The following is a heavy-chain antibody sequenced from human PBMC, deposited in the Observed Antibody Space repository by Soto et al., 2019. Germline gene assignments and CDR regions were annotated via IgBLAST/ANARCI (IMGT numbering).Heavy chain of an antibody. Sequence: GGSLRLSCAASGFTFSSYWLHWVRQAPGKGLVWVSRINSDGSSTSYADSVKGRFTISRDNAKNTLYLQMNSLRAEDTAVYYCARAQGSEQQLGPDYRGQVPLVPVSS. D-gene: IGHD6-13*01. J-gene: IGHJ4*02. V-gene: IGHV3-74*01. CDR1: GFTFSSYW. CDR2: INSDGSST. CDR3: ARAQGSEQQLGPDY.